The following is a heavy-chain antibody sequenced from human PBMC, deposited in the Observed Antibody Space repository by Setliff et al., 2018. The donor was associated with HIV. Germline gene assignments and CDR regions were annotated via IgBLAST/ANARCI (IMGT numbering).Heavy chain of an antibody. CDR1: GFRVTDTY. Sequence: GSLRLSCEASGFRVTDTYMAWVRQPPGKGLEWIGEINHSGSTNYNPSLKGRVTISVDTSKNQFSLKLSSVTAADTAVYSCARVRWLVRYFDYWGQGTLVTVSS. CDR3: ARVRWLVRYFDY. J-gene: IGHJ4*02. CDR2: INHSGST. V-gene: IGHV4-34*01. D-gene: IGHD6-19*01.